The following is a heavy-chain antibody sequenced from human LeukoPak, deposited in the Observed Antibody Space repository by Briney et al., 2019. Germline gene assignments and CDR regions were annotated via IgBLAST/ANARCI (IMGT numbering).Heavy chain of an antibody. D-gene: IGHD2-2*01. CDR3: ARAHLSIVVVPAAIKSNSHFDY. CDR2: INTNTGNP. Sequence: ASVKVSCKASGYTFTSYAMNWVRQAPGQGLEWMGWINTNTGNPTYAQGFTGRFVFSLDTSVSTAYLQISSLKAEDTAVYYCARAHLSIVVVPAAIKSNSHFDYWGQGTLVTVSS. V-gene: IGHV7-4-1*02. J-gene: IGHJ4*02. CDR1: GYTFTSYA.